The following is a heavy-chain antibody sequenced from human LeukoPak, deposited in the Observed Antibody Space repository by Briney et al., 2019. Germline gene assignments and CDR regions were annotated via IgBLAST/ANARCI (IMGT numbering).Heavy chain of an antibody. V-gene: IGHV1-18*01. J-gene: IGHJ4*02. CDR1: GYTFTIYG. CDR2: ISAYNGNT. D-gene: IGHD6-6*01. CDR3: AKDRWRDGSSSFDN. Sequence: ASVTVSFKASGYTFTIYGISWVRQAPGQGREWMGWISAYNGNTNYAQKLQGRVTMTTDTSTSTAYMELRSLRSDDTAVYYCAKDRWRDGSSSFDNWGQGTLVTVSS.